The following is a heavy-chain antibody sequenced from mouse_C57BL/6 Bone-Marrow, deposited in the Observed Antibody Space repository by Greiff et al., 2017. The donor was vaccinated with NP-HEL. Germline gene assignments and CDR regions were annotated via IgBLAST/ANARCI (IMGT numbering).Heavy chain of an antibody. V-gene: IGHV1-19*01. D-gene: IGHD2-4*01. CDR1: GYTFTDYY. CDR2: INPYNGGT. CDR3: ARFDYDEGGFDY. J-gene: IGHJ2*01. Sequence: EVQLQQSGPVLVKPGASVKMSCQASGYTFTDYYMNWVKQSHGKNLEWIGVINPYNGGTSYNQKFKGKATLTVDTSSSTAYMELNSLTSEDSAVYYCARFDYDEGGFDYWGQGTTLTVSS.